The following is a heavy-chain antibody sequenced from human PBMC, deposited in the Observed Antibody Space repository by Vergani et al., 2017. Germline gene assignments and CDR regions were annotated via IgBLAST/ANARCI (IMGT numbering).Heavy chain of an antibody. V-gene: IGHV4-59*01. CDR3: ARERVAAALFDY. CDR1: GGSISSYY. Sequence: QVQLQESGPGLVKPSETLSLTCTVSGGSISSYYWSWIRQPPGKGLEWIGYIYYSGSTNYNPSLKRRVTISVDTSKNQFSLKLSSVTAADTAVYYCARERVAAALFDYWGQGTLVTVSS. J-gene: IGHJ4*02. CDR2: IYYSGST. D-gene: IGHD6-13*01.